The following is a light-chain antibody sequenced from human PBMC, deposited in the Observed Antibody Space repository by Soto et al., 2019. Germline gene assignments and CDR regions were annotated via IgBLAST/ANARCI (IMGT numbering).Light chain of an antibody. J-gene: IGLJ2*01. CDR2: AVT. CDR1: SSDVGGYTY. CDR3: SSYAGNDIVL. V-gene: IGLV2-8*01. Sequence: QSALTQPPSASGSPGQSVTISCTGTSSDVGGYTYVSWYQQHPGKAPKLLIHAVTERPSGVPDRFSGSRSDSTASLTVSGLQAEDEADYYCSSYAGNDIVLFGGGTQLTVL.